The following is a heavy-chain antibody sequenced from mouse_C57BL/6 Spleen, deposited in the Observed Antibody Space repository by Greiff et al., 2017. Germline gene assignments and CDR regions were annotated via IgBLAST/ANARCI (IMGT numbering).Heavy chain of an antibody. Sequence: VQLQQSGAELARPGASVKLSCKASGYTFTSYGISWVKQRTGQGLEWIGEIYPRSGNTYYNEKFKGKATLTADKSSSTAYMELRSLTSEDSAVYFCARGTIYYDYDEGYFDVWGTGTTVTVSS. CDR1: GYTFTSYG. V-gene: IGHV1-81*01. CDR2: IYPRSGNT. J-gene: IGHJ1*03. CDR3: ARGTIYYDYDEGYFDV. D-gene: IGHD2-4*01.